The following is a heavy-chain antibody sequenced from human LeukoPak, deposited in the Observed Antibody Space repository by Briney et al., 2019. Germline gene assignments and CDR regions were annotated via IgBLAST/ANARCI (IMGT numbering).Heavy chain of an antibody. CDR2: ISSSSSYI. V-gene: IGHV3-21*01. J-gene: IGHJ4*02. Sequence: MPGGSLRLSCAASGFTFSSYSMNWVRQAPGKGLEWVSSISSSSSYIYYADSVKGRFTISRDNAKNSLYLQMNSLRAEDTAVYYCARGAARRTVNFDYWGQGTLVTVSS. CDR1: GFTFSSYS. CDR3: ARGAARRTVNFDY. D-gene: IGHD6-6*01.